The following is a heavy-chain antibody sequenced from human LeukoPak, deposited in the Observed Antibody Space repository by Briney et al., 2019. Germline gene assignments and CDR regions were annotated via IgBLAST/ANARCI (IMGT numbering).Heavy chain of an antibody. D-gene: IGHD1-1*01. CDR3: ANTPQLWTQFDY. CDR1: GFTFSSYG. CDR2: MPYDGSNK. Sequence: GGSLRLSCAASGFTFSSYGMHWVRQAPGKGLEWVAVMPYDGSNKYYADSVKGRFTISRDNSKNTLYLQMNSLRAEDTAVYYCANTPQLWTQFDYWGQGTLVTVSS. V-gene: IGHV3-30*18. J-gene: IGHJ4*02.